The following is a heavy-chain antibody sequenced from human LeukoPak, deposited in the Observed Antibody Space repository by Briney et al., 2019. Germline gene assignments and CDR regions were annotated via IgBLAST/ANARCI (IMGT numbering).Heavy chain of an antibody. D-gene: IGHD3-3*01. CDR2: INHSGST. V-gene: IGHV4-34*01. Sequence: SETLSLTCAVYGGSFSGYYWSWIRQPPGKGLEWSGEINHSGSTNYNPSLKSRVTISVDTSKNQFSLKLSSVTAADRAVYYCVRGGLGFWRGYGGLRKYYFDYWGQGTLVTVSS. CDR1: GGSFSGYY. CDR3: VRGGLGFWRGYGGLRKYYFDY. J-gene: IGHJ4*02.